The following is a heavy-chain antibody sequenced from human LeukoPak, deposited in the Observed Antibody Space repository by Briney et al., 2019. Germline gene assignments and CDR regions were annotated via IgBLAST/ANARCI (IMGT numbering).Heavy chain of an antibody. J-gene: IGHJ3*02. Sequence: GSLRLSCAASGFIFSNYGMNWVRQAPGKGLEWVGYIYYSGSTNYNPSLKSRVTISVDTSKNQFSLKLSSVTAADTAVYYCARAPPRLYCSGGSCDVYNAFDIWGQGTMVTVSS. D-gene: IGHD2-15*01. CDR1: GFIFSNYG. CDR3: ARAPPRLYCSGGSCDVYNAFDI. CDR2: IYYSGST. V-gene: IGHV4-59*01.